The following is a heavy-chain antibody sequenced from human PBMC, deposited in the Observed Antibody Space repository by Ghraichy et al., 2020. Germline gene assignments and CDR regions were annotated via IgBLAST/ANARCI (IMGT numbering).Heavy chain of an antibody. D-gene: IGHD4-17*01. J-gene: IGHJ6*02. Sequence: ASVKVSCKASGYTFTSYYMHWVRQAPGQGLEWMGIINPSGGSTSYAQKFQGRVTMTRDTSTSTVYMELSSLRSEDTAVYYCARGVQGNDYGDYRDYYYYYGMDVWGQGTTVTVSS. CDR1: GYTFTSYY. V-gene: IGHV1-46*01. CDR2: INPSGGST. CDR3: ARGVQGNDYGDYRDYYYYYGMDV.